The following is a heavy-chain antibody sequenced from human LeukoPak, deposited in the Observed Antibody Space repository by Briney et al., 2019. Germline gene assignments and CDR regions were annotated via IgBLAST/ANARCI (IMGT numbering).Heavy chain of an antibody. J-gene: IGHJ6*03. Sequence: PSETLSLACTVSGGSISSSSYYWGWIRQPPGKGLEWIGSIYYSGSTYYNPSLKSRVTISVDTSKNQFSLKLSSVTAADTAVYYCAKRGGDYVWGGYYYYYMDVWGKGTTVTVSS. V-gene: IGHV4-39*07. CDR3: AKRGGDYVWGGYYYYYMDV. CDR1: GGSISSSSYY. D-gene: IGHD3-16*01. CDR2: IYYSGST.